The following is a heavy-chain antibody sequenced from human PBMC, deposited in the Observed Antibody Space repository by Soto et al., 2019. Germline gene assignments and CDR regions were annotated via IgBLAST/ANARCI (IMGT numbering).Heavy chain of an antibody. CDR3: ARVYCSGGSCYGIDY. CDR1: GYSVTGYD. CDR2: INPSSGT. D-gene: IGHD2-15*01. Sequence: ASLKIACEAAGYSVTGYDINWVRQAPGQGLEWMGIINPSSGTSYAQKFQGRVTMTRDTSTSTVYMELSSLRSEDTAVYYCARVYCSGGSCYGIDYWGQGTLVTVSS. J-gene: IGHJ4*02. V-gene: IGHV1-46*01.